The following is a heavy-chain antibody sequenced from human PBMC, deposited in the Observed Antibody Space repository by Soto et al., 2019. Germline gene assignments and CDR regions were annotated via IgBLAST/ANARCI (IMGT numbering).Heavy chain of an antibody. J-gene: IGHJ4*02. CDR3: TKTSGDFWTGYSPWHFDS. CDR2: IGGSGTTT. V-gene: IGHV3-23*01. D-gene: IGHD3-3*01. Sequence: GGFLSLSCAASGFTFNRHTMAWVRQGQGKGLEWVSVIGGSGTTTYYADSVKGRFDISRDNSKNEVYLQLNSLRAEDTAVYFCTKTSGDFWTGYSPWHFDSWRQGTLVTVSS. CDR1: GFTFNRHT.